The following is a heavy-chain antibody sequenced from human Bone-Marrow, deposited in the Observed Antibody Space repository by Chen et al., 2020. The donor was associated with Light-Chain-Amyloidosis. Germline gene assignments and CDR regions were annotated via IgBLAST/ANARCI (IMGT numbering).Heavy chain of an antibody. CDR2: IFRGDIT. V-gene: IGHV4-39*07. CDR1: GASMSSSEYY. D-gene: IGHD2-21*01. CDR3: ARGPSEVEWGVVKSAFAFDF. J-gene: IGHJ3*01. Sequence: QLQESGPGLVEPSKTLSLTCAVSGASMSSSEYYWGWMRQTPGKGLGWIGSIFRGDITYYTSSLKSRVTLSVDTSNNHISLRLRSVTAGDTAIYYCARGPSEVEWGVVKSAFAFDFWGQGTMVTVSS.